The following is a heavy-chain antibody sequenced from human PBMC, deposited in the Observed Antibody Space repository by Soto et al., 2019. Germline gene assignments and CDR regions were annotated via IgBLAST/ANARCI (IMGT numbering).Heavy chain of an antibody. CDR1: GFTFSDHY. V-gene: IGHV3-30-3*01. Sequence: WGSLRLSCAASGFTFSDHYMAWIRQAPGKGLEWVAVISYDGSNKYYADSVKGRFTISRDNSKNTLYLQMNSLRAEDTAVYYCARDVTGTTGYFDYWGQGTLVTVSS. J-gene: IGHJ4*02. CDR2: ISYDGSNK. CDR3: ARDVTGTTGYFDY. D-gene: IGHD1-20*01.